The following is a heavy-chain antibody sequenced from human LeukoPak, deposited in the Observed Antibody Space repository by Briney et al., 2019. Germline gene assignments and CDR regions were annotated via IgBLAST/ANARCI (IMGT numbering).Heavy chain of an antibody. CDR2: ISAYNGNT. CDR1: GYTFTSYG. CDR3: ARDLTMYSGSYYDAFDI. Sequence: ASVKVSCKASGYTFTSYGISWVRQAPGQGLEWMGWISAYNGNTNYAQKLQGRVTMTTDTSTSTAYMELRSLRSDDTAVYYCARDLTMYSGSYYDAFDIWGQGTMVTVSS. D-gene: IGHD1-26*01. J-gene: IGHJ3*02. V-gene: IGHV1-18*01.